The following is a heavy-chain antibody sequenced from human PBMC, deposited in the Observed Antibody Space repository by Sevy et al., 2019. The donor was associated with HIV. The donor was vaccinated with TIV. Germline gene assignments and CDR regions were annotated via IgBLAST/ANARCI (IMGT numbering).Heavy chain of an antibody. D-gene: IGHD1-1*01. CDR2: INEDGSQI. CDR3: VKAIYKDDSA. J-gene: IGHJ4*02. CDR1: GLFFSAYW. Sequence: GGSLRLSCAAPGLFFSAYWMTWVRQVPGKGLEWVANINEDGSQINYVHSVRGRFTISRDNTKNSLYLQMNSLRVEDSATYYCVKAIYKDDSAWGQGTLVTVSP. V-gene: IGHV3-7*03.